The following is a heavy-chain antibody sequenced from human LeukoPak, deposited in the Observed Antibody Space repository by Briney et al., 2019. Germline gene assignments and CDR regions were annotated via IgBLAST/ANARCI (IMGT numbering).Heavy chain of an antibody. J-gene: IGHJ4*02. CDR2: IRYDGTNT. V-gene: IGHV3-30*02. CDR1: GFSFSDYD. Sequence: GGSLRLSCAASGFSFSDYDMHWVRQAPGKGLEWVTFIRYDGTNTYADSVKGRFTISRDNSKNTLYLQMNSLRAEDTAVYYCARRAGEYSHPYDYWGQGTLVTVSS. CDR3: ARRAGEYSHPYDY. D-gene: IGHD4-17*01.